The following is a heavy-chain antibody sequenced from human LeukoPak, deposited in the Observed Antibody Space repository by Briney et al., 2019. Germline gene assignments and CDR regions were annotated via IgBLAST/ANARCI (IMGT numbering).Heavy chain of an antibody. CDR3: ARDFAYSGSYYLAFDI. J-gene: IGHJ3*02. CDR2: IYDSGST. D-gene: IGHD1-26*01. Sequence: PSETLSLTCTVSGGSISSYSWSWIRQPPGKGLEWIGYIYDSGSTNYNPSLKSRVTISVDTSKNQFSLRLSSVTAADTAVYYCARDFAYSGSYYLAFDIWGQGTMVTVSS. V-gene: IGHV4-59*01. CDR1: GGSISSYS.